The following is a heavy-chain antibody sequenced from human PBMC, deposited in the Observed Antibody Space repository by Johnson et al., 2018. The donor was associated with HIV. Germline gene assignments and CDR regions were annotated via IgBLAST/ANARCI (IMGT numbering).Heavy chain of an antibody. D-gene: IGHD5-18*01. CDR1: GFTFSSSA. Sequence: QVQLVESGGGVVQPGRSLRLSCAASGFTFSSSALHWVRQAPGKGLEWVAVLSYDGSNIYYADSVKGRFTISRDNSKNTLYLQINSLRPEDTAVYYCARLPSGYSRDDLDIWGQGTMVTVSS. CDR3: ARLPSGYSRDDLDI. J-gene: IGHJ3*02. CDR2: LSYDGSNI. V-gene: IGHV3-30-3*01.